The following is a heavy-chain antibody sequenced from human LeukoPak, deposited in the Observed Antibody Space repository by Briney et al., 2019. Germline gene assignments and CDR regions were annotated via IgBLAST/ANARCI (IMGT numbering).Heavy chain of an antibody. CDR3: ARYGDLAYYYGSGSYSPPWFDP. Sequence: SETLSLTCTVSGGSISSYYWSWIRQPAGKGLQWIGRIYTSGSTNYNPSLKSRVTMSVDTSKNQFSLKLSSVTAADTAVYYCARYGDLAYYYGSGSYSPPWFDPWGQGTLVTVSS. V-gene: IGHV4-4*07. J-gene: IGHJ5*02. D-gene: IGHD3-10*01. CDR1: GGSISSYY. CDR2: IYTSGST.